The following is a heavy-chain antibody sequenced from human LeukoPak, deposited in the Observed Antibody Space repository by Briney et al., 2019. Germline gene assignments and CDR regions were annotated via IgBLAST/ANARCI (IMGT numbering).Heavy chain of an antibody. D-gene: IGHD6-19*01. CDR1: GGTFSSYA. CDR2: MNPNSGNT. CDR3: ARVGLAVAGPYFDY. Sequence: ASVKVSCKASGGTFSSYAISWVRQAPGQGLEWMGWMNPNSGNTGYAQKFQGRVTMTRNTSISTAYMELSSLRSEDTAVYYCARVGLAVAGPYFDYWGQGTLVTVSS. J-gene: IGHJ4*02. V-gene: IGHV1-8*02.